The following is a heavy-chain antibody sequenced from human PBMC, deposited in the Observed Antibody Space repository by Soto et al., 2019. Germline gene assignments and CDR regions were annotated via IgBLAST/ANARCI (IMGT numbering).Heavy chain of an antibody. V-gene: IGHV3-30*18. CDR2: ISYDGSNK. Sequence: QVQLVESGGGVVQPGRSLRLSCAASGFTFSSYGMHWVRQAPGKGLEWVAVISYDGSNKYYADSVKGRFTISRDNSKNTLYLQMNSLRAEDTAVYYCANEAIPLAVAYYYGMDVWGQGTTVTVSS. CDR3: ANEAIPLAVAYYYGMDV. D-gene: IGHD6-19*01. CDR1: GFTFSSYG. J-gene: IGHJ6*02.